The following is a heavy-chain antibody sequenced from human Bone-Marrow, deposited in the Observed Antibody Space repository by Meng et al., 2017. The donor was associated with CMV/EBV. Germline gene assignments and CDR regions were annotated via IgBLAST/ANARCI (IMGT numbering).Heavy chain of an antibody. CDR2: IYSGGST. J-gene: IGHJ6*02. CDR1: GFTVSSNY. V-gene: IGHV3-53*01. Sequence: GESLKISCAASGFTVSSNYMSWVRQAPGKGLEWVSVIYSGGSTYYADSVKGRFTISRDNSKKTLYLQMNSLRAEDTAVYYCAKGGGFGVFGMGVWGQGTTVTVSS. D-gene: IGHD3-10*01. CDR3: AKGGGFGVFGMGV.